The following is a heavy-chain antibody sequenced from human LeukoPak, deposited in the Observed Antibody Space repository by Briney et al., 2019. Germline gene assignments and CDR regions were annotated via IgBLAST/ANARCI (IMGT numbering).Heavy chain of an antibody. V-gene: IGHV4-34*01. CDR1: GGSFSGYY. CDR3: ARHLITAARGPNRMDV. D-gene: IGHD3-10*01. CDR2: INHSGST. J-gene: IGHJ6*02. Sequence: SETLSLTCAVYGGSFSGYYWSWIRQPPGKGLEWIGEINHSGSTNYNPSLKSRVTISVDTSKHQFSLTLSSVTASDVARYYCARHLITAARGPNRMDVWGQGTTVTVSS.